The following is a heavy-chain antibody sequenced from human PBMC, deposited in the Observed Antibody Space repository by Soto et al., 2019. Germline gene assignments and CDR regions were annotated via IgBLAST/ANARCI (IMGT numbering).Heavy chain of an antibody. CDR3: ARGTTTVTTFDY. Sequence: PSETLSLTCAVSGGSISSGGYSWSWIRQPPGKGLECIGYIYHSGSTYYKTSLKSRVTISVDRSKNQLSLKLSSVTAAVTAVYYCARGTTTVTTFDYWGQGTLVTVSS. V-gene: IGHV4-30-2*01. D-gene: IGHD4-17*01. J-gene: IGHJ4*02. CDR1: GGSISSGGYS. CDR2: IYHSGST.